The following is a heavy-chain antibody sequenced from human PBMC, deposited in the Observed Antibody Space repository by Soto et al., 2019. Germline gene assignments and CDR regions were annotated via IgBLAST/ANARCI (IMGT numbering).Heavy chain of an antibody. Sequence: SETLSLTCTVSGGSISSSSYYWGWFRQPPGKGLEWIGSTYYSGSTYYNPSLKSRVTISVDTSKNQFSLKLNSVTAADTAVYYCARTNYYDSSLGPWGQGTLVTVS. CDR2: TYYSGST. CDR3: ARTNYYDSSLGP. J-gene: IGHJ5*02. CDR1: GGSISSSSYY. D-gene: IGHD3-22*01. V-gene: IGHV4-39*01.